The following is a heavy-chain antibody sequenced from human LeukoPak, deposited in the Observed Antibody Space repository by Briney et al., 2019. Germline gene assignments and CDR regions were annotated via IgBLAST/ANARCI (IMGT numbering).Heavy chain of an antibody. CDR2: IYYSGGT. CDR1: GGSISSYY. V-gene: IGHV4-59*01. J-gene: IGHJ5*02. Sequence: SETLSLTCTVSGGSISSYYWSWTRQPPGKGLEWIGYIYYSGGTNYNPSLKSRVTISVDTSKNQFSLKLSSVTAADTAVYYCVRQQLAANWFDPWGQGTLVTVSS. CDR3: VRQQLAANWFDP. D-gene: IGHD6-13*01.